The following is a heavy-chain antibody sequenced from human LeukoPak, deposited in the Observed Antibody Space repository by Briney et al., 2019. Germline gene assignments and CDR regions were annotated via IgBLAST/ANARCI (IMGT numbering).Heavy chain of an antibody. Sequence: GGPLILSCAASGFTFSNAWMSWVRQAPGKGLEWVGRIKSKTDGGTTDYAAPVKGRFTISRDDSKNTLYLQMNSLKTEDTAVYYCTTTTKAKYYDILTGYGMDVWGQGTTVTVSS. CDR2: IKSKTDGGTT. CDR3: TTTTKAKYYDILTGYGMDV. D-gene: IGHD3-9*01. CDR1: GFTFSNAW. J-gene: IGHJ6*02. V-gene: IGHV3-15*01.